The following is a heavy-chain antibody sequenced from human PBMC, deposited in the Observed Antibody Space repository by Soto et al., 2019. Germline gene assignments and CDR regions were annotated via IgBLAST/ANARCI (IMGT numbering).Heavy chain of an antibody. CDR3: ASSMSSRGLRFDP. V-gene: IGHV4-59*01. D-gene: IGHD6-6*01. CDR2: IYYNGST. J-gene: IGHJ5*02. CDR1: GGSISSYY. Sequence: SETLSLTCTVSGGSISSYYWSWIRQPPGKGLELIGYIYYNGSTNYNPSLKSRVTISVDTSKNQFSLKLTSVTAADTAVYYCASSMSSRGLRFDPWGQGTLVTVSS.